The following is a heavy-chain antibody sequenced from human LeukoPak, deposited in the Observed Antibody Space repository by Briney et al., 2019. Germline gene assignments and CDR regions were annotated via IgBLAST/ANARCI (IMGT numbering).Heavy chain of an antibody. J-gene: IGHJ4*02. CDR1: GGSVSRASYY. V-gene: IGHV4-61*01. D-gene: IGHD2-21*02. CDR3: ATEYCGADCYFDS. Sequence: SETLSLTCTVSGGSVSRASYYWTWIRQPPGKGLEWIGYIYYSGSSDYNPSLKSRVTISLDTSKNQFSLKLSSVTAADTAVYYCATEYCGADCYFDSWGQGTLVTVPS. CDR2: IYYSGSS.